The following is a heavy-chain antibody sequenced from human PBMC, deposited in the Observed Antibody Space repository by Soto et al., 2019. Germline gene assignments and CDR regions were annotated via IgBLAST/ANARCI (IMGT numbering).Heavy chain of an antibody. Sequence: GGSLRLSCAASGFTFSSYAMSWVRQSPGKGLEWVSGIIGSGGTTYYADSVKGRFTISRDNSKNTLYLQMNSLRAEDTAVYYCAKDGSSSWPYYCDCWGQGTLVTVSS. V-gene: IGHV3-23*01. CDR2: IIGSGGTT. CDR3: AKDGSSSWPYYCDC. D-gene: IGHD6-13*01. J-gene: IGHJ4*02. CDR1: GFTFSSYA.